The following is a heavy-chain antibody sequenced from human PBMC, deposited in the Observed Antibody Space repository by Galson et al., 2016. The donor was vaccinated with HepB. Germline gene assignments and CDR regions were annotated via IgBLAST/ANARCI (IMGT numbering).Heavy chain of an antibody. J-gene: IGHJ6*02. V-gene: IGHV2-5*02. CDR2: IYWDDDK. D-gene: IGHD2-21*01. CDR3: ARAFCGGDCHSYNVFFYLGLDV. CDR1: GFSLNTRGMG. Sequence: PALVKPTQTLTVTCTFSGFSLNTRGMGVGWIRQPPGKALEWLALIYWDDDKRYSPSLESRLTITKDTSRNQVVLTMANLDPVDSATYYCARAFCGGDCHSYNVFFYLGLDVWGQGATVTVSS.